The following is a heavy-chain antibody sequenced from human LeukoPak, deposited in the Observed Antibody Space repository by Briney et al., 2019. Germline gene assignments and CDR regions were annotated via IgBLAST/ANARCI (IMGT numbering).Heavy chain of an antibody. V-gene: IGHV3-53*05. CDR3: AKLAVAGTGPFDY. D-gene: IGHD6-19*01. Sequence: GGSLRLSCAASGFTVSSNYMSWVRQAPGKGLEWVSVVYSGGSTYYADSVKGRFTISRDNSKNTLYLQMNSLRAEDTAVYYCAKLAVAGTGPFDYWGQGTLVTVSS. J-gene: IGHJ4*02. CDR1: GFTVSSNY. CDR2: VYSGGST.